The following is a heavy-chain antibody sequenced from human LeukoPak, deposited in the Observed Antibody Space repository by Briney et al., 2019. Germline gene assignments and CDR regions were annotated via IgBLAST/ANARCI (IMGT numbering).Heavy chain of an antibody. CDR2: IYYSGST. J-gene: IGHJ6*02. V-gene: IGHV4-59*08. CDR1: GGSISCYY. Sequence: SETLSLTCTVSGGSISCYYWSWIRQPPGKGLVWIGYIYYSGSTNYNPSLKSRVTISVDTPKNQFSLKLSSVTAADTAVYYCARLIDCSSTSCPGYGMDVWGQGTTVTVSS. CDR3: ARLIDCSSTSCPGYGMDV. D-gene: IGHD2-2*01.